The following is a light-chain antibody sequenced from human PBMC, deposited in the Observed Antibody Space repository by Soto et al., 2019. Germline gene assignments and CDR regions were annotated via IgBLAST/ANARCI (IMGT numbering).Light chain of an antibody. CDR3: QQYNNWPWT. J-gene: IGKJ1*01. V-gene: IGKV3-15*01. CDR1: QSISDT. CDR2: SAS. Sequence: EIVMTQSPATLSVSPGGRATLSCRASQSISDTLAWYQQKPGQAPRLLIYSASRRATGFPARFSGSGSGTDFTLTISSLQSEDFALYYCQQYNNWPWTFGQGTKVDIK.